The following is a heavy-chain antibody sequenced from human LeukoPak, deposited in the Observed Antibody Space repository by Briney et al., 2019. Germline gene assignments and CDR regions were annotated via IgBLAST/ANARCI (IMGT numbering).Heavy chain of an antibody. D-gene: IGHD6-19*01. V-gene: IGHV4-59*01. CDR1: GGSFSGYY. Sequence: SSETLSLTCAVYGGSFSGYYWSWIRQPPGKGLEWIGYIYYSGSTNYNPSLKSRVTISVDTSKNQFSLKLSSVTAADTAVYYCARTIVYGSGWPYFDYWGQGTLVTVSS. CDR3: ARTIVYGSGWPYFDY. J-gene: IGHJ4*02. CDR2: IYYSGST.